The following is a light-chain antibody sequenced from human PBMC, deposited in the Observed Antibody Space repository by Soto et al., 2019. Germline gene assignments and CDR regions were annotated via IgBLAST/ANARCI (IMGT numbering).Light chain of an antibody. CDR1: QIINSY. Sequence: ITTSQSPSSLSASVGDRDTINCRARQIINSYLNWYQQKPGKAPKLLIYAASSLLSGVPSRSSGSGSGTDFTLTISSLQPDDFATYYCQQCNRYSGTFGQGTKVDI. J-gene: IGKJ1*01. V-gene: IGKV1-39*01. CDR3: QQCNRYSGT. CDR2: AAS.